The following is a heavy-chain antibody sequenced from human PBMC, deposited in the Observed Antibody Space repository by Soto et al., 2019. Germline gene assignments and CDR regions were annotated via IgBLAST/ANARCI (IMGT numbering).Heavy chain of an antibody. V-gene: IGHV3-23*01. CDR3: AKAPDYDYVWGSYRIYFDY. Sequence: GGSLRLSCAASGFTFSSYAMSWVRQAPGKGLEWVSAISGSGGSTYYADSVKGRFTTSRDNSKNTLYLQMNSLRAEDTAVYYCAKAPDYDYVWGSYRIYFDYWGQGTLVTVSS. CDR1: GFTFSSYA. CDR2: ISGSGGST. J-gene: IGHJ4*02. D-gene: IGHD3-16*02.